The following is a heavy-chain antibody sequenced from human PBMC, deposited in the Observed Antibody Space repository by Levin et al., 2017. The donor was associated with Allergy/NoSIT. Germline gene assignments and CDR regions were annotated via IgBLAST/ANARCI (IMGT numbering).Heavy chain of an antibody. D-gene: IGHD4-23*01. CDR2: IYYSGST. CDR3: AWTTVVTPGDDAFDI. J-gene: IGHJ3*02. Sequence: KTSETLSLTCTVSGGSISSSSYYWGWIRQPPGKGLEWIGSIYYSGSTYYNPSLKSRVTISVDTSKNQFSLKLSSVTAADTAVYYCAWTTVVTPGDDAFDIWGQGTMVTVSS. CDR1: GGSISSSSYY. V-gene: IGHV4-39*01.